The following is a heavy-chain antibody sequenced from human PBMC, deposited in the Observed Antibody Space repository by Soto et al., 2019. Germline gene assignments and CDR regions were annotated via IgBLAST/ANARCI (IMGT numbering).Heavy chain of an antibody. CDR2: ISYDGSNK. CDR3: AREDRMITFGGVIVGIDY. J-gene: IGHJ4*02. V-gene: IGHV3-30-3*01. Sequence: QVQLVESGGGVVQPGRSLRLSCAASGFTFSRYAMHWVRQAPGKGLEWVAVISYDGSNKYYADSVKGRFTISRDNSKNTLYLQMNIMRAEDTAVYYCAREDRMITFGGVIVGIDYWVQGTLVTVSS. CDR1: GFTFSRYA. D-gene: IGHD3-16*02.